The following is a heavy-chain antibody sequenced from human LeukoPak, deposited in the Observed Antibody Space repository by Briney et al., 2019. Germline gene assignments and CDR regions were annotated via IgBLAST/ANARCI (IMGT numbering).Heavy chain of an antibody. CDR1: GDTFSSYA. CDR2: IIPILGIA. V-gene: IGHV1-69*04. CDR3: ARVIGYDQLDY. D-gene: IGHD5-12*01. Sequence: SVKVSCKASGDTFSSYAISWVRQAPGQGLEWMGRIIPILGIANYAQKFQGRVTITADKSTSTAYMELSSLRSEDTAVYYCARVIGYDQLDYWGQGTLVTVSS. J-gene: IGHJ4*02.